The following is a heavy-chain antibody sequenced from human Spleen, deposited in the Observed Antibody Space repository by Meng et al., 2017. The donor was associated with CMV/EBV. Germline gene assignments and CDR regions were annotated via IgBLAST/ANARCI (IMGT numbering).Heavy chain of an antibody. Sequence: SETLSLTCIVSGGSISSTSHYWAWIRQSPGQGLEYIGSIYYTGSTYYNPSLESRVTISLDMSKNHFSLKLTSVSAADAAVYYCARGRFDFWSGYPRGALDYWGQGTLVTVSS. D-gene: IGHD3-3*01. CDR3: ARGRFDFWSGYPRGALDY. CDR1: GGSISSTSHY. J-gene: IGHJ4*02. V-gene: IGHV4-39*02. CDR2: IYYTGST.